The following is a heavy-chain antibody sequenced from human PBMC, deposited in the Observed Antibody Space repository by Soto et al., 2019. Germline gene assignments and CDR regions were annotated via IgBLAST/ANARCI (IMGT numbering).Heavy chain of an antibody. D-gene: IGHD6-6*01. J-gene: IGHJ4*02. CDR1: GGTFSSYS. CDR3: AREYRSSSGRFDN. Sequence: QVQLVQSGAEVKKSGSSVKVSCKASGGTFSSYSISWVRQAPGQGLEWMGGIIPLFGTAKYAQKFQGRVTITADESTSTAYMQLSSLRSEDTAVYYCAREYRSSSGRFDNWGQGTLVTVSS. V-gene: IGHV1-69*01. CDR2: IIPLFGTA.